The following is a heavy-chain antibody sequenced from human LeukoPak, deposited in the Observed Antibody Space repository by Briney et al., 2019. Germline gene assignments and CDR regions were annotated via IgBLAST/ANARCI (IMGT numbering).Heavy chain of an antibody. V-gene: IGHV3-7*01. Sequence: GGSLRLSCAASGFTFSSYWMIWLRQAPGKGLEGVANIKQGGSEKYYVDSVKGRFTISRDNAKNSLYLQMNSLRAEDTAVYYCARSDYDFWSGYPYYFDYWGQGTLVTVSS. CDR1: GFTFSSYW. CDR2: IKQGGSEK. CDR3: ARSDYDFWSGYPYYFDY. J-gene: IGHJ4*02. D-gene: IGHD3-3*01.